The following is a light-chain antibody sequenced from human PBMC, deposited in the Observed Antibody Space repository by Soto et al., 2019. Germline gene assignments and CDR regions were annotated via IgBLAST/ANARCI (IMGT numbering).Light chain of an antibody. CDR3: SSYAGSNTPYV. Sequence: QSALTQPPSASGSPGQSVTISCTGTSSDVGGYNYVSWYQHHPGNAPKLMIYEVNKRTSGVPDRFSGSKSGSTASLTVSGLQAEDEADYYCSSYAGSNTPYVFGTGTKVTVL. CDR1: SSDVGGYNY. CDR2: EVN. J-gene: IGLJ1*01. V-gene: IGLV2-8*01.